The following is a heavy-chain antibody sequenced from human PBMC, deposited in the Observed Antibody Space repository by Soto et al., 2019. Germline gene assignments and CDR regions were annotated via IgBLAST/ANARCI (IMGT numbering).Heavy chain of an antibody. D-gene: IGHD3-16*01. CDR1: GFTFSNYA. Sequence: QVQLVESGGGVVQPGTSLTLSCAASGFTFSNYAMHWVRQAPGKGLEWVAAMSFDGTRYYADSVKGRSTISRDSARNTVFLQTSGLRVDATALYYCTRGRPLPSMNTGDEPLDIWGQGTMVTVSS. J-gene: IGHJ3*02. CDR3: TRGRPLPSMNTGDEPLDI. V-gene: IGHV3-30*03. CDR2: MSFDGTR.